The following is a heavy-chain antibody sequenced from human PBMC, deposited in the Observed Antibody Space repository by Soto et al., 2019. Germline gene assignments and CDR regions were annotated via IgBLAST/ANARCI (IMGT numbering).Heavy chain of an antibody. V-gene: IGHV1-18*04. D-gene: IGHD2-2*01. CDR2: ISAYNGNT. Sequence: ASVKVSCKASGYTFTGYGISWVRQAPGQGLEWMGWISAYNGNTNYAQKLQGRVTMTTDTSTSTAYMELRSLRSDDTAVYYCARDTGIVVVPAAIPNYYYGMDVWGQGTTVTVSS. CDR1: GYTFTGYG. J-gene: IGHJ6*02. CDR3: ARDTGIVVVPAAIPNYYYGMDV.